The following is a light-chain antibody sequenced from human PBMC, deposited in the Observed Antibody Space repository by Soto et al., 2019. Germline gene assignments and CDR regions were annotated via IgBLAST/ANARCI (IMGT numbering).Light chain of an antibody. Sequence: QSALTQPASVSVSPGQSITISCTGTRSDVGGYDYVSWYQQYPGKAPKLIIYEVSNRPSGISNRFSGSKSGDTASLTISGLQAEDEADYYCSSYTNTNAYVFGTGTKLTVL. CDR1: RSDVGGYDY. J-gene: IGLJ1*01. CDR3: SSYTNTNAYV. CDR2: EVS. V-gene: IGLV2-14*01.